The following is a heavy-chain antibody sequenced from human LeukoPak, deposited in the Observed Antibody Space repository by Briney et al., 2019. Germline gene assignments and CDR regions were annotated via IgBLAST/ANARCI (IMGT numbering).Heavy chain of an antibody. V-gene: IGHV4-61*02. CDR1: GGSISSGSYY. CDR3: ARDTYYYDSSGYYQIDY. Sequence: PSETLSLTCTVSGGSISSGSYYWSWIRQPAGKGLEWIGRIYTSGSTNYNPSLKSRVTISVDTSKNQFSLKLSSVTAADTAVCYCARDTYYYDSSGYYQIDYWGQGTLVTVSS. CDR2: IYTSGST. D-gene: IGHD3-22*01. J-gene: IGHJ4*02.